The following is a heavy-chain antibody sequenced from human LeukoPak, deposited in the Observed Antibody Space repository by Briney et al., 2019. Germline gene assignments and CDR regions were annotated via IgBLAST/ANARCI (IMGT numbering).Heavy chain of an antibody. CDR1: GGSISSGSYY. J-gene: IGHJ6*03. CDR3: ARATYYMDV. Sequence: TLSLTCTVSGGSISSGSYYWSWIRQPAGKGLEWIGRIYTSGSTNYNPSLKSRVTISVDTSKNQFSLKLSSVTAADTAVYYCARATYYMDVWGKGTTVTISS. V-gene: IGHV4-61*02. CDR2: IYTSGST.